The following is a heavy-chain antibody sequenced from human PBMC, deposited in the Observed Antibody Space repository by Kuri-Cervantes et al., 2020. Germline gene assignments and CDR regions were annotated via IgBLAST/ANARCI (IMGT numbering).Heavy chain of an antibody. Sequence: GESLKISCAASGFTFSRYWMSWVRQAPGKGLEWVANIKQDGSERYYVDSVKGRFTVSRDNAKNSLYLQMNSLRAEDTAVYYCARDNVDWGVPFDYWGQGTLVTVSS. V-gene: IGHV3-7*01. CDR2: IKQDGSER. CDR1: GFTFSRYW. D-gene: IGHD3-10*01. J-gene: IGHJ4*02. CDR3: ARDNVDWGVPFDY.